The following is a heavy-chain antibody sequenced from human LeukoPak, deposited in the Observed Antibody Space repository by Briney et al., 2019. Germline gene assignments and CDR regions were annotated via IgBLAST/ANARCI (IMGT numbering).Heavy chain of an antibody. CDR1: GVSISSSGYY. V-gene: IGHV4-39*01. CDR3: AGYYDSSGYYSDY. Sequence: SETLSLTCIVSGVSISSSGYYWGWIRQPPGKGLEWIGSIYYSGTTYYNPSLKSRVTTSVDPSKNQFSLKLSSVTAADTAVYYCAGYYDSSGYYSDYWGQGTLVTVSS. D-gene: IGHD3-22*01. CDR2: IYYSGTT. J-gene: IGHJ4*02.